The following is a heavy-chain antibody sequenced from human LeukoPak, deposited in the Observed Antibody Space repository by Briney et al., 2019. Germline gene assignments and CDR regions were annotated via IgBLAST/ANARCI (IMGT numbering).Heavy chain of an antibody. CDR1: GVPFSNYY. Sequence: PSETLSDTCAVSGVPFSNYYWGWVRQSPRQGLEWIGEINHSGYTNYNPSLKSRVTMSIDTSKNQFSLRLTSVTAADTGVYYCTRAVAGHPDWGQGTLVTVSS. J-gene: IGHJ4*02. V-gene: IGHV4-34*01. D-gene: IGHD5-12*01. CDR2: INHSGYT. CDR3: TRAVAGHPD.